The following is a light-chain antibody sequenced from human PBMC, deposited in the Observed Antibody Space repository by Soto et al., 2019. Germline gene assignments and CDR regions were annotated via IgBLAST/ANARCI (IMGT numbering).Light chain of an antibody. CDR1: QSISTN. CDR3: QHYNNWPPWT. Sequence: IVMTQSPVTRSVSPGERAALSCRASQSISTNLAWYQQKPGQAPRLLIYGASTRATGIPARFSGGGSGTEFTLTISSLQSEDFAVYYCQHYNNWPPWTFGQGTKVETK. J-gene: IGKJ1*01. CDR2: GAS. V-gene: IGKV3-15*01.